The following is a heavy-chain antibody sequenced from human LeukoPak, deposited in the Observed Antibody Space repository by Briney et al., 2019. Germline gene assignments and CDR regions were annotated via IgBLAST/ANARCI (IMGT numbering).Heavy chain of an antibody. Sequence: MGIIYPGDSDTRYSPSFQGQVTISADKSISTAYLQWSSLKASDTAMYYCASTEGGNPLYWGQGTLVTVSS. V-gene: IGHV5-51*01. CDR3: ASTEGGNPLY. D-gene: IGHD4-23*01. J-gene: IGHJ4*02. CDR2: IYPGDSDT.